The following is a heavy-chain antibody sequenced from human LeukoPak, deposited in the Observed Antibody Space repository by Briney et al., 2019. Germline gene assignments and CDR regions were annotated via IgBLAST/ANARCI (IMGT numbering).Heavy chain of an antibody. V-gene: IGHV4-38-2*02. CDR3: ARGRNVDTAMVDY. CDR1: GYSISSGYY. D-gene: IGHD5-18*01. CDR2: LSHSGSS. J-gene: IGHJ4*02. Sequence: SETLSLTCTVSGYSISSGYYWDWIRQPPGKGLEWIGTLSHSGSSYYNPSLKSRVTISVDTSKNQFSLKLSSVTAADTAVYYCARGRNVDTAMVDYWGQGTLVTVSS.